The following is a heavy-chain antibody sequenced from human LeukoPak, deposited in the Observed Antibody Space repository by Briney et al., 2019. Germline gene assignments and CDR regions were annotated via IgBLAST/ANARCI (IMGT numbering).Heavy chain of an antibody. D-gene: IGHD3-10*01. J-gene: IGHJ4*02. CDR2: IGSDYKT. V-gene: IGHV3-23*01. CDR1: GFTIGGFA. CDR3: AKQQNYYGSGSYYRYFDY. Sequence: GGSLRLSCAASGFTIGGFAMTWVRQAPGKGLEWVSSIGSDYKTHYSESVKGRFTISRDNSKNTLYLQMNSLRAEDTAVYYCAKQQNYYGSGSYYRYFDYWGQGTLVTVSS.